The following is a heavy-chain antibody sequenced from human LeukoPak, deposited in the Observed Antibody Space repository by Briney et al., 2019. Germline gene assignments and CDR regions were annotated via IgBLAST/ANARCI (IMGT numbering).Heavy chain of an antibody. CDR3: ARGTFWSGYYHDY. D-gene: IGHD3-3*01. CDR1: GVSINNYY. J-gene: IGHJ4*02. Sequence: SETLSLTCTVSGVSINNYYWSWIRQPPGKGLEWIGFIFYSGSTNYNPSLKSRVTISLNTSKTQFSLKLSSVTAADTAVYYCARGTFWSGYYHDYWGQGTLVTVSS. CDR2: IFYSGST. V-gene: IGHV4-59*01.